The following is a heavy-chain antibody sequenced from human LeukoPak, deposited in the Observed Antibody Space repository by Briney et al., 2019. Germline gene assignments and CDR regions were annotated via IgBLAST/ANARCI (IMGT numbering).Heavy chain of an antibody. D-gene: IGHD3/OR15-3a*01. Sequence: SETLSLTCTVSGGPISSYYWSWIRPPPGKGLELIGYIYYSGSTNYNPSLKSRVTISVDTSKNQFSLKLSSVTAADTAVYYCATLFTWTHFDIWGQGTMVTVSS. J-gene: IGHJ3*02. CDR2: IYYSGST. CDR3: ATLFTWTHFDI. CDR1: GGPISSYY. V-gene: IGHV4-59*08.